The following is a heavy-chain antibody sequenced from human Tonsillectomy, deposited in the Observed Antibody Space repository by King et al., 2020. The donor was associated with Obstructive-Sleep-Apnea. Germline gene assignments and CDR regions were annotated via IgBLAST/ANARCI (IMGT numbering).Heavy chain of an antibody. CDR1: GFTFSNYW. V-gene: IGHV3-7*03. CDR3: ARATGSATIWIY. CDR2: INPDGSGS. Sequence: VQLVESGGDLVQPGGSLRVSCAASGFTFSNYWMSWVRQAPGKGLEWVANINPDGSGSLYVDSVKGRFTISRDNAKDSLYLQMHILRVEDTAVYYCARATGSATIWIYWGQGTLVTVSS. J-gene: IGHJ4*02. D-gene: IGHD1-14*01.